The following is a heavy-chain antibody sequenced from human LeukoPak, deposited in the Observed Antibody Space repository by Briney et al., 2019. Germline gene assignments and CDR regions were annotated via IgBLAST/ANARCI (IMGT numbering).Heavy chain of an antibody. CDR2: INHSGST. CDR3: ARRTWGAADYFDY. CDR1: GGSFSGYY. V-gene: IGHV4-34*01. D-gene: IGHD6-13*01. J-gene: IGHJ4*02. Sequence: SETLSLTCAVYGGSFSGYYWSWIRQPPGKGLEWIGEINHSGSTNYNPSLKSRVTISVDTSKNQFSLKLSSVTAADTAMYYCARRTWGAADYFDYWGQGTLVTVSS.